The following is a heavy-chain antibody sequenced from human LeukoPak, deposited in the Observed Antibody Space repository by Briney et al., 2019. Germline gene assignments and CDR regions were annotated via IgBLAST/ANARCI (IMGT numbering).Heavy chain of an antibody. CDR2: THTSGSP. J-gene: IGHJ5*02. D-gene: IGHD2-2*01. Sequence: SGTLSLTCTVSGGSMTHYFWNWIRQPPGKGLEWIGYTHTSGSPDYSRSLKSRVTIDTSKNQFSLMLSSVTAAGTAVYFCARATQRYCSGTTCFPYWFDTWGQGTLATVSS. CDR1: GGSMTHYF. V-gene: IGHV4-4*09. CDR3: ARATQRYCSGTTCFPYWFDT.